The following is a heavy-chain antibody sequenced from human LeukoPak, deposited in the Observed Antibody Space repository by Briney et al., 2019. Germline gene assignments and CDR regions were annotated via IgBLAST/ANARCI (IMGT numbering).Heavy chain of an antibody. CDR3: AKDRREALHFDY. D-gene: IGHD1-26*01. V-gene: IGHV3-64*01. J-gene: IGHJ4*02. CDR1: GFTFSSYA. CDR2: ISSNGGST. Sequence: GGSLRLSCAASGFTFSSYAMHWVRQAPGKGLEYVSAISSNGGSTYYANSVKGRFTISRDNSKNTLYLQMNSLRAEDTAVYYCAKDRREALHFDYWGQGTLVTVSS.